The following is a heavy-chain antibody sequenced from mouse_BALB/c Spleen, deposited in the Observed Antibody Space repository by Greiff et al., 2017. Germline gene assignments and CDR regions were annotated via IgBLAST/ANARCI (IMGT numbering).Heavy chain of an antibody. J-gene: IGHJ2*01. CDR1: GYSFTGYY. Sequence: LVKTGASVKISCKASGYSFTGYYMHWVKQSHGKSLEWLGYISCYNGATSYNQKFKGKATFTVDTSSSTAYMQFNSLTSEDSAVYYCARGGPLGREYFDYWGQGTTLTVAS. D-gene: IGHD4-1*01. CDR3: ARGGPLGREYFDY. V-gene: IGHV1S34*01. CDR2: ISCYNGAT.